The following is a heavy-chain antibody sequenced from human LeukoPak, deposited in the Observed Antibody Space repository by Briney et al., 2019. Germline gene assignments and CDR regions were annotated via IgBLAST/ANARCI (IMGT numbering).Heavy chain of an antibody. CDR3: AKDGGHIVVVTAILSDDAFDI. J-gene: IGHJ3*02. CDR1: GFTFSSYA. CDR2: ISGSGGST. D-gene: IGHD2-21*02. V-gene: IGHV3-23*01. Sequence: GGSLRPSCAASGFTFSSYAMSWVRQAPGKGLEWVSAISGSGGSTYYADSVKGRFTISRDNSKNTLYLQMNSLRAEDTAVYYCAKDGGHIVVVTAILSDDAFDIWGQGTMVTVSS.